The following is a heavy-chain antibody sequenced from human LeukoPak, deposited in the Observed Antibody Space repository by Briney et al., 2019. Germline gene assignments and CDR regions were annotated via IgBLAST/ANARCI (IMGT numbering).Heavy chain of an antibody. V-gene: IGHV3-72*01. CDR3: ARVLLREGHYASDS. CDR1: GFTVSDHY. D-gene: IGHD3-10*01. Sequence: TGGSLRLSCAASGFTVSDHYMDWVRQAPGKGLDWVGRIRNKAKGDTTEYAASVKGRFTTSRDDSNNSLYLQMNSLTTEDTAVYFCARVLLREGHYASDSRGQGTLVTVSS. CDR2: IRNKAKGDTT. J-gene: IGHJ4*02.